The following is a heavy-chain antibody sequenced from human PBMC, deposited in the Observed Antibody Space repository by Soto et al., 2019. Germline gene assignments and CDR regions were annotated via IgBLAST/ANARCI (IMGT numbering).Heavy chain of an antibody. V-gene: IGHV3-33*01. Sequence: GGSLRLSCAASGFTFSSYGMRWVRQAPGKGLEWVAVIWYDGSNKYYADTVKGRFTISRDNSKNTLYLQMNSLRAEDTAVYYCARFTLTFFDYWGQGTLVTVSS. CDR1: GFTFSSYG. J-gene: IGHJ4*02. CDR2: IWYDGSNK. CDR3: ARFTLTFFDY.